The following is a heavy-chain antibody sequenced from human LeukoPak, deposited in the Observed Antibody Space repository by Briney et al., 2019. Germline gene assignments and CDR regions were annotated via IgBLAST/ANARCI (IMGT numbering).Heavy chain of an antibody. CDR2: IWYDGSNK. V-gene: IGHV3-33*01. J-gene: IGHJ4*02. D-gene: IGHD3-10*01. CDR3: ARYHYGSGLIN. CDR1: GFTFSHCG. Sequence: GGSLRLSCAASGFTFSHCGMHWVRQAPGKGLEGVAVIWYDGSNKYYADSVKGRFTISRDDSKNTLYLQMNSLRAEDTAVYYCARYHYGSGLINWGQGTLVTVSS.